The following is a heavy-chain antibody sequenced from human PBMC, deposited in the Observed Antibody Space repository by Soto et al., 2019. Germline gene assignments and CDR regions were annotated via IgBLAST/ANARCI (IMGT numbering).Heavy chain of an antibody. V-gene: IGHV4-31*03. CDR2: IYHSGGT. D-gene: IGHD5-12*01. CDR3: ARDRGGYGVFDY. CDR1: AGSISSDGFY. Sequence: LSLTCSVSAGSISSDGFYWNWIRQPPGKGLEWIGYIYHSGGTYSSPSLRSRVTISVDTSKNQFTLKLSSVTAADTAVYYCARDRGGYGVFDYWGQGTLVTVSS. J-gene: IGHJ4*02.